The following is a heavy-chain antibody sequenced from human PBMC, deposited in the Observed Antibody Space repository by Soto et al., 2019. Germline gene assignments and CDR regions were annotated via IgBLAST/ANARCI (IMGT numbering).Heavy chain of an antibody. Sequence: GGSLRLSCAASGVTFTSYAMTWVRQAPGEGLQWVSSISKSGDSTYYADSVKGRFTTSRDNSKNTLYLQMNSMRAEDTAIYYCAKGSFGFDYWGQGTLVTVSS. D-gene: IGHD3-10*01. V-gene: IGHV3-23*01. J-gene: IGHJ4*02. CDR2: ISKSGDST. CDR1: GVTFTSYA. CDR3: AKGSFGFDY.